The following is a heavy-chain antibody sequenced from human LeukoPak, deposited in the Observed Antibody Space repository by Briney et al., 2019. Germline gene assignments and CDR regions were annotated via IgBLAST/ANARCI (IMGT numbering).Heavy chain of an antibody. J-gene: IGHJ6*03. V-gene: IGHV3-7*01. CDR1: EFIFSNYW. CDR3: AREMDEQLRSRNYYYYYYMDV. D-gene: IGHD6-6*01. CDR2: INQGGSES. Sequence: GGSLRLSCAASEFIFSNYWMTWVRQAPGKGLEWVANINQGGSESHYVDSVKGRFIISRDNSKNTLSLQMNSLRAEDTAVYYCAREMDEQLRSRNYYYYYYMDVWGKGTTVTVSS.